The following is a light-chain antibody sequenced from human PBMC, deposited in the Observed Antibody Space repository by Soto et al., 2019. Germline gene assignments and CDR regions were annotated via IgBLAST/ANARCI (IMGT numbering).Light chain of an antibody. CDR3: QQYGNWPRT. J-gene: IGKJ1*01. CDR2: GAT. Sequence: EIVMTQSPATLSVSPGERATLSCRASQSVNSNLAWYQQKPGQAPRLLIYGATTRATGIPARFSGSVSATEFTLTISSLQSEDFAVYYCQQYGNWPRTFGQGTKVEIK. V-gene: IGKV3-15*01. CDR1: QSVNSN.